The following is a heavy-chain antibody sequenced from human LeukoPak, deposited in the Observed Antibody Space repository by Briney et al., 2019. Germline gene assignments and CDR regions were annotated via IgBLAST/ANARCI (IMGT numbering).Heavy chain of an antibody. V-gene: IGHV1-69*06. Sequence: GASVKVSCKASGYTFTSYGISWVRQAPGQGLEWMGGIIPVFGTRNYAQNFQGRVTVTVDKSSRTAYMEMSSLRSDDTAVYYCGYNDDYNYYYIDVWGEGTTVIVSS. J-gene: IGHJ6*03. CDR3: GYNDDYNYYYIDV. CDR2: IIPVFGTR. CDR1: GYTFTSYG. D-gene: IGHD3-16*01.